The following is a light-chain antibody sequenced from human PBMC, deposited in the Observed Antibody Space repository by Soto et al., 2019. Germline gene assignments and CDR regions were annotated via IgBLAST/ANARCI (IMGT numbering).Light chain of an antibody. CDR1: QGITNY. CDR3: QQFHTYPWT. J-gene: IGKJ1*01. V-gene: IGKV1-9*01. CDR2: TAS. Sequence: DVQLTQSPSFLSASVGDRVTITCGASQGITNYLAWYQQKPGKAPKPLIYTASTLQSGVPSRFSGSGAGAEFTLTITGLQPEDFATYFCQQFHTYPWTFGQGTKVDIK.